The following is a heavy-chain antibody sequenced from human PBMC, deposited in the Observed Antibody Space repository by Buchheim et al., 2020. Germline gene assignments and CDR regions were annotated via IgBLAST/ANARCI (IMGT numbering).Heavy chain of an antibody. CDR3: ARAHDSPDY. CDR1: GFIFSCYG. CDR2: MSYDGSNK. J-gene: IGHJ4*02. D-gene: IGHD3-3*01. Sequence: QVQLVESGGGVVQPGRSLRLSCAASGFIFSCYGMNWVRQAPGKGLERVAVMSYDGSNKSYVDSVEGRFTISRDNSKTTLYLEMNSLRGEDTAVYYCARAHDSPDYWGQGTL. V-gene: IGHV3-33*05.